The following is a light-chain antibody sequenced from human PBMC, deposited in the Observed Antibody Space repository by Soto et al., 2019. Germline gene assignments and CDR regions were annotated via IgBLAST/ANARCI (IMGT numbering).Light chain of an antibody. CDR2: AAS. CDR3: QKYDNVPWA. Sequence: DIQMTQSPSSLSASLGDRVTITCRASQGIKKYVAWYQQKPGKVPKLLIYAASSLQSGVPSRFSGSGSGTDFTLTISSLQPEDVATYYCQKYDNVPWAFGQGTKVDIK. V-gene: IGKV1-27*01. J-gene: IGKJ1*01. CDR1: QGIKKY.